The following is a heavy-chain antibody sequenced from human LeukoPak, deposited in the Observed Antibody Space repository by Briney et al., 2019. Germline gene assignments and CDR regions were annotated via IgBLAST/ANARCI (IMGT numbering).Heavy chain of an antibody. CDR1: GFTFNKAW. Sequence: GGSLRLSCAASGFTFNKAWMSWVRLAPGKGLEWVGRIKNKGDGGTTDYAAPVKGRFTVSRDDSKSTLYLRMNSLKTEDTAVYYCTTSGTPFEYWGQGTLVTVSS. CDR3: TTSGTPFEY. J-gene: IGHJ4*02. D-gene: IGHD3-10*01. CDR2: IKNKGDGGTT. V-gene: IGHV3-15*01.